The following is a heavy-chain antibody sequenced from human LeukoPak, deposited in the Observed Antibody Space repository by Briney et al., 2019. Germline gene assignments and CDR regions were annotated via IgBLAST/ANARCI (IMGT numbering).Heavy chain of an antibody. D-gene: IGHD5-12*01. Sequence: PGGSLRLSCAASGFTVSSNYMSWVRQAPGKGLEWVSVIYSGGDTYYADSVKGRFTISRDNSKNTLYFQMNTLRAEDTAVYYCARASGYSGYDPFDYWGQGTLVTVSS. V-gene: IGHV3-53*01. CDR3: ARASGYSGYDPFDY. J-gene: IGHJ4*02. CDR1: GFTVSSNY. CDR2: IYSGGDT.